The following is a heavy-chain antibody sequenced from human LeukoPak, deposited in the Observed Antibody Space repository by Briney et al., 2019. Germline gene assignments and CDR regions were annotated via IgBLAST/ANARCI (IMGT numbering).Heavy chain of an antibody. D-gene: IGHD1-26*01. CDR3: ARLSGGSPVEYFDY. CDR2: IYTSGST. J-gene: IGHJ4*02. Sequence: PSETLSLTCTVSGGSISSFYWSWIRQPAGKGLEWIGRIYTSGSTNYNPSLKSRVTMSVDTSKNQFSLKLSSVTAADTAVYYCARLSGGSPVEYFDYWGQGTLVTVSS. CDR1: GGSISSFY. V-gene: IGHV4-4*07.